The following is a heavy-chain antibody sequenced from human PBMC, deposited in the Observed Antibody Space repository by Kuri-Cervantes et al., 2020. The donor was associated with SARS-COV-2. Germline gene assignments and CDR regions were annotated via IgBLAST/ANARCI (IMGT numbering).Heavy chain of an antibody. V-gene: IGHV3-33*06. CDR2: IWYDGSNK. Sequence: GESLKISCAASGFTFSSYGMHWVRQAPGKGLEWVAVIWYDGSNKYYADSVKGRFTISRDNSKNTLYLQMNSLRAEDTAVYYCAKDLDDFWSGNEFMDVWGKGTTVTVSS. CDR1: GFTFSSYG. D-gene: IGHD3-3*01. J-gene: IGHJ6*03. CDR3: AKDLDDFWSGNEFMDV.